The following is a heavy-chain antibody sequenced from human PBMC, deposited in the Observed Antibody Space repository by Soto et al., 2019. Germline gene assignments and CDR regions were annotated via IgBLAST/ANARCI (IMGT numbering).Heavy chain of an antibody. CDR3: AREERWLGAFDI. V-gene: IGHV4-30-2*01. CDR1: GGSISSGGYS. J-gene: IGHJ3*02. CDR2: IYHSGST. Sequence: SETLSLTCAVSGGSISSGGYSWNWIRQPPGKGLEWIGYIYHSGSTLYNPSLKSRVTISVDKSKNQFSLKLTSVTAADTAVYYCAREERWLGAFDIWGQGIMVTVSS. D-gene: IGHD5-12*01.